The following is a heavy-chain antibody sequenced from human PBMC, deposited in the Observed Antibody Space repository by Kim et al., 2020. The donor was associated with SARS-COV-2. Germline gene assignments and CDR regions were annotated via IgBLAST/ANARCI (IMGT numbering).Heavy chain of an antibody. D-gene: IGHD3-10*01. CDR1: GGSISSSSYY. J-gene: IGHJ5*02. V-gene: IGHV4-39*01. CDR3: ARLPGRVRGVNPTAPTRFDP. CDR2: IYYSGNT. Sequence: SETLSLTCTVSGGSISSSSYYWGWIRQPPGKGLEWIGSIYYSGNTYYNPSLKSRVTISVDTSKNQFSLKLSSVTAADTAVYYCARLPGRVRGVNPTAPTRFDPWGQGTLVTVSS.